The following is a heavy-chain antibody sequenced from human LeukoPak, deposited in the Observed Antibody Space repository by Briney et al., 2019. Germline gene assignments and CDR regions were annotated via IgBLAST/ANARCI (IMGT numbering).Heavy chain of an antibody. Sequence: GRSLRLSCAASGFTFSSYGMYWVRQAPGKGLEWVAVIWYDGSNKYYADSVKGRFTISRDNSKNTLYLQMNSLRAEDTAVYYCARPGIAAAGTPKDFNWFDPWGQGTLVTVSS. CDR3: ARPGIAAAGTPKDFNWFDP. CDR2: IWYDGSNK. J-gene: IGHJ5*02. D-gene: IGHD6-13*01. CDR1: GFTFSSYG. V-gene: IGHV3-33*01.